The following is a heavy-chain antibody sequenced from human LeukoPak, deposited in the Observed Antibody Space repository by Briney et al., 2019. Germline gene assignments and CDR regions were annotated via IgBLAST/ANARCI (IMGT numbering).Heavy chain of an antibody. D-gene: IGHD2-2*02. CDR1: GNTFTGYY. J-gene: IGHJ6*03. CDR3: ARPTLDCCYTGTTDYYYMDV. Sequence: ASVKVSCKASGNTFTGYYMHWVRQAPGQGLEWMGWINPNSGGTNYAQKFQGRVTMTRDTSISTAYMELSRLRSDDTAVYYCARPTLDCCYTGTTDYYYMDVWGKGTTVTVSS. CDR2: INPNSGGT. V-gene: IGHV1-2*02.